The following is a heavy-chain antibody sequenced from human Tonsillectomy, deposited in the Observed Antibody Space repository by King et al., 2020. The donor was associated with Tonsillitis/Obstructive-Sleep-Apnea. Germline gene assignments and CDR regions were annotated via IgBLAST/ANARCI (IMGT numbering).Heavy chain of an antibody. V-gene: IGHV5-51*01. CDR1: GYIFTNYW. CDR2: IFPGDSDT. D-gene: IGHD1-26*01. J-gene: IGHJ4*02. CDR3: ARLSGTYAVDY. Sequence: VQLVQSGAEVKKPGESLKISCKGSGYIFTNYWIGWVRQMPGKGLEWMGIIFPGDSDTTYSPSFQGQVTVSADKSISTAYLQWSSLKASDTAIYYCARLSGTYAVDYWGQGTLVTVSS.